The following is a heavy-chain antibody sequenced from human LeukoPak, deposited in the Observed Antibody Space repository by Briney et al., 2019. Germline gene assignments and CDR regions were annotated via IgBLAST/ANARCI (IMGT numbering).Heavy chain of an antibody. Sequence: GASVTVSCKTSGYTFSSYGINWVRQARGQGLEGMGWLSAYNGNRNYAQKFQGRVTMTTDTSTSKVYLELRSLRSNDTAIYYCARAGVRVVTAIDSYWGQGTLVTVCS. D-gene: IGHD2-21*02. V-gene: IGHV1-18*01. CDR1: GYTFSSYG. CDR2: LSAYNGNR. CDR3: ARAGVRVVTAIDSY. J-gene: IGHJ4*02.